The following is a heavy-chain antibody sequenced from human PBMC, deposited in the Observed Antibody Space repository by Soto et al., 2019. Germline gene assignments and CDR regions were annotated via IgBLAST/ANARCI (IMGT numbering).Heavy chain of an antibody. CDR1: GGSISSGDYY. Sequence: ASETLSLTCTVSGGSISSGDYYWSWIRQPPGKGLEWIGYIYYSGSTYYNPSLKSRVTISVDTSKNQFSLKLSSVTAADTAVYYCARDPSSPKYYYYGMDVWGQGTTVTVSS. V-gene: IGHV4-30-4*01. CDR3: ARDPSSPKYYYYGMDV. CDR2: IYYSGST. J-gene: IGHJ6*02.